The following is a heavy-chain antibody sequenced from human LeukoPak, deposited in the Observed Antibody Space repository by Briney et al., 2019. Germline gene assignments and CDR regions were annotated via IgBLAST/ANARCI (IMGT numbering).Heavy chain of an antibody. CDR1: GFTFSTYS. J-gene: IGHJ5*02. D-gene: IGHD3-16*01. CDR3: ASHSYGYNH. V-gene: IGHV3-7*01. CDR2: IKQDGSEK. Sequence: GGSLRLSCAASGFTFSTYSMNWVRQAPGKGLEWVANIKQDGSEKNYVDSVKGRFTIFRDNARNSLYLQMNSLRAEDTAVYYCASHSYGYNHWGQGTLVIVSS.